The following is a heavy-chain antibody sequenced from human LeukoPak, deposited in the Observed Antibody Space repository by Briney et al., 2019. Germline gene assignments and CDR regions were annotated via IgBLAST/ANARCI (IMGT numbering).Heavy chain of an antibody. CDR1: GFTFSSYS. D-gene: IGHD2-2*01. Sequence: GGSLRLSCAASGFTFSSYSMNWVRQAPGKGLEWVSAISGSGGSTYYADSVKGRFTISRDNAKNSLYLQMNSLRAEDTAVYYCARLLVPAATHLDAFDIWGQGTMVTASS. V-gene: IGHV3-21*01. J-gene: IGHJ3*02. CDR2: ISGSGGST. CDR3: ARLLVPAATHLDAFDI.